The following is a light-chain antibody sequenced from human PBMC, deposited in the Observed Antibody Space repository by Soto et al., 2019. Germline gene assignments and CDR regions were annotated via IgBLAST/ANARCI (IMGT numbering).Light chain of an antibody. CDR3: VLYMGSGIRV. V-gene: IGLV8-61*01. CDR1: SGSVSTSNY. Sequence: QAVVIQEPSFSVSPGGTVTLTCGLSSGSVSTSNYPSWYQQTPGQAPRTLICGTNSRSSGVPDRFSGSIVGNKAALTITGAQADDESDYYCVLYMGSGIRVFGGGTKLTVL. J-gene: IGLJ3*02. CDR2: GTN.